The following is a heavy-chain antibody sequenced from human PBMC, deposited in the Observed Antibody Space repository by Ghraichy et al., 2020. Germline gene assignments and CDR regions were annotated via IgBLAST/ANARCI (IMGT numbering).Heavy chain of an antibody. CDR3: TRDRRLGSDYSGMDV. J-gene: IGHJ6*02. CDR1: GGSISSADSN. V-gene: IGHV4-31*03. Sequence: SETLSLTCTVSGGSISSADSNWNWIRQHPGKGLEWIGYIYYSGSTYYNPSLKSRVTISVDTSKNQFSLKLSSVTAADTAVYYCTRDRRLGSDYSGMDVWGQGTTVTVSS. D-gene: IGHD7-27*01. CDR2: IYYSGST.